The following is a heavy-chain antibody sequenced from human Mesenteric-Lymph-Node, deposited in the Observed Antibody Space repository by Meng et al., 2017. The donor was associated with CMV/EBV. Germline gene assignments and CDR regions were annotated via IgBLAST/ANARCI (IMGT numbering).Heavy chain of an antibody. D-gene: IGHD3-3*01. J-gene: IGHJ6*02. Sequence: GGSLRLSCAASGFTFSTYAMHWVRQAPGKGLEWVAVISYDAVNKFHTDSVRGRFTISRDNSKNTLYLQMNSLRVEDTAIYYCAKDGGGLFGMADYGLDVWGQGTTVTVSS. V-gene: IGHV3-30*04. CDR3: AKDGGGLFGMADYGLDV. CDR2: ISYDAVNK. CDR1: GFTFSTYA.